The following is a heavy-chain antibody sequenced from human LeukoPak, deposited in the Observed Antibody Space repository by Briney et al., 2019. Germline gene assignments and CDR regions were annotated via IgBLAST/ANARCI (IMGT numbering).Heavy chain of an antibody. V-gene: IGHV3-21*01. CDR3: ARGGRDDFWSGYYPEDYYFDY. CDR1: GFSFSDYI. CDR2: ISSSSSYI. Sequence: PGGSLRLSCAASGFSFSDYIMNWFRQAPGKGLEWVSSISSSSSYIYYADSVKGRFTISRDNAKNSLYLQMNSLRAEDTAVYYCARGGRDDFWSGYYPEDYYFDYWGQGTLVTVSS. D-gene: IGHD3-3*01. J-gene: IGHJ4*02.